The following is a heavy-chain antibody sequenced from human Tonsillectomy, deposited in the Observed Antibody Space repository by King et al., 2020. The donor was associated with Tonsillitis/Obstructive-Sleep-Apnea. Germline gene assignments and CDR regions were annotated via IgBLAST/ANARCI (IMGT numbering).Heavy chain of an antibody. V-gene: IGHV1-69*01. Sequence: QLVQSGAEVKKPGSSVKVSCKASGGTFSSYAISWVRQAPGQGLEWMGGIIPIFGTANYAQKFQGRVTITADESTGTAYMELSSLRSEDTAVYYCARRRVVVVPAAYYYYYYMDVWGKGTTVTVSS. CDR2: IIPIFGTA. CDR1: GGTFSSYA. D-gene: IGHD2-2*01. CDR3: ARRRVVVVPAAYYYYYYMDV. J-gene: IGHJ6*03.